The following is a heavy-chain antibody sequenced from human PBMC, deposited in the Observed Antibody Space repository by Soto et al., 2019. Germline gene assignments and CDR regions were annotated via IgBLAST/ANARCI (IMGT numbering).Heavy chain of an antibody. J-gene: IGHJ4*02. CDR1: EECISSSSCC. CDR2: IYYSGRT. V-gene: IGHV4-39*01. D-gene: IGHD2-21*02. CDR3: ARPRTTVVTKAYFDH. Sequence: KPAETLCFPGILGEECISSSSCCWGWIRQPRGKGSEWIGSIYYSGRTYYNPSFKSRVTISIDTSKNQFSLKLSSVTATDTALYYCARPRTTVVTKAYFDHWGQGAMFTGSS.